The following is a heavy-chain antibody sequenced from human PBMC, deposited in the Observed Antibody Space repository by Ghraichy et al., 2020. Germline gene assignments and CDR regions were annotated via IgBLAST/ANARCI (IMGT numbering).Heavy chain of an antibody. Sequence: ASVKVSCKASGYTFTSYGISWVRQAPGQGLEWMGWISAYNGNTNYAQKLQGRVTMTTDTSTSTAYMELRSLRSDDTAVYYCASSYDFWSGYPKDYYYGMDVWGQGTTVTVSS. V-gene: IGHV1-18*01. CDR2: ISAYNGNT. D-gene: IGHD3-3*01. J-gene: IGHJ6*02. CDR3: ASSYDFWSGYPKDYYYGMDV. CDR1: GYTFTSYG.